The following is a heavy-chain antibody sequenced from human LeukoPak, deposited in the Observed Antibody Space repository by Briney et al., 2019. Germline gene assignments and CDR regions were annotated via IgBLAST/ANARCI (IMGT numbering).Heavy chain of an antibody. CDR3: VREGSYSTFYI. CDR1: GFTFSSYW. V-gene: IGHV3-7*01. Sequence: GGSLRLSCAASGFTFSSYWMNWVRQAPGKGLEWVANIKQDGSEKYYVDSVKGRFTISRDNAKDSLYLQMNSLRVEDTAVYYCVREGSYSTFYIWGQGTMVTVSS. CDR2: IKQDGSEK. J-gene: IGHJ3*02. D-gene: IGHD1-26*01.